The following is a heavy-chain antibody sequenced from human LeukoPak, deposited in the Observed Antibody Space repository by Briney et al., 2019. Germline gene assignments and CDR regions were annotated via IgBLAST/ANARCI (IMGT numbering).Heavy chain of an antibody. CDR1: GGSLSGYY. J-gene: IGHJ4*02. CDR3: ARGYYGSGADFDY. Sequence: SETLSLTCAVYGGSLSGYYWSWIRQPPGKGLEWIGEINHSGSTNYNPSLKSRVTISVDTSKNQFSLKLSSVTAADTAVYYCARGYYGSGADFDYWGQGTLVTVSS. CDR2: INHSGST. D-gene: IGHD3-10*01. V-gene: IGHV4-34*01.